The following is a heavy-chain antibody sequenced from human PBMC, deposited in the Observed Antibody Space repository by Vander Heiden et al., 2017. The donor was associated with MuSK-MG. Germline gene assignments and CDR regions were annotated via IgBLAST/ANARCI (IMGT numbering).Heavy chain of an antibody. D-gene: IGHD2-15*01. CDR2: ISSSGSTI. CDR1: GFTFSSYE. Sequence: EVQLVESGGGLVQPGGSLGLSCAASGFTFSSYEMNWVRQAPGKGLEWVSYISSSGSTIYYADSVKGRFTISRDNAKNSMYLQINSMSPEDTAVYYFAIALGTVVPGVDYWGQGTLVTVSS. V-gene: IGHV3-48*03. J-gene: IGHJ4*02. CDR3: AIALGTVVPGVDY.